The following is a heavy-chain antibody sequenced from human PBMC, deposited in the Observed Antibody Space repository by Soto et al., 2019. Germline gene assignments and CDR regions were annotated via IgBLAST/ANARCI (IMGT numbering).Heavy chain of an antibody. CDR2: ISYDGSNK. J-gene: IGHJ6*02. CDR1: GVTFSSYA. V-gene: IGHV3-30-3*01. Sequence: PGESLKIACAASGVTFSSYAMHWVRQAPGRGLEWVAVISYDGSNKYHADSVKGRFTISRDNAKNSLYLQMNSLRAEDTAVYYCARGSDGYNYYYYGMDVWGQGTTVTVSS. D-gene: IGHD5-12*01. CDR3: ARGSDGYNYYYYGMDV.